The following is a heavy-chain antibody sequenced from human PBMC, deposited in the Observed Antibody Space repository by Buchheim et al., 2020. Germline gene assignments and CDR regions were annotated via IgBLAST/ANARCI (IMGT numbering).Heavy chain of an antibody. CDR1: GFTFDDYT. J-gene: IGHJ2*01. Sequence: EVQLVESGGVVVQPGGSLRLSCAASGFTFDDYTMHWVRQAPGKGLEWVSLISWDGGSTYYADSVKGRFTISRDNSKNSLYLQMNSLRTEDTALYYCAKEGSSAASLIPYWYFDLWGRGTL. D-gene: IGHD2-2*01. V-gene: IGHV3-43*01. CDR2: ISWDGGST. CDR3: AKEGSSAASLIPYWYFDL.